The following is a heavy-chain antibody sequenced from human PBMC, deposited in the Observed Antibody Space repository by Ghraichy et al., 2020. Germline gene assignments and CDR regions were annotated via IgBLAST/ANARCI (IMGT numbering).Heavy chain of an antibody. CDR2: ISSNGGST. Sequence: GGSLRLSCSASGFTFSSYAMHWVRQAPGKGLEYVSAISSNGGSTYYADSVKGRFTISRDNSKNTLYLQMSSLRAEDTAVYYCVKERGYYDSSSFNALIDYWGQGTLVTVSS. CDR1: GFTFSSYA. CDR3: VKERGYYDSSSFNALIDY. D-gene: IGHD3-22*01. V-gene: IGHV3-64D*06. J-gene: IGHJ4*02.